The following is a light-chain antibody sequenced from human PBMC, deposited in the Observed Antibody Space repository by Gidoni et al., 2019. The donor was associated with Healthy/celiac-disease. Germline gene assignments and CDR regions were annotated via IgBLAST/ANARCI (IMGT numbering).Light chain of an antibody. CDR1: QGISNY. Sequence: DIQMPQSPSSLSASAGYRVTITCRASQGISNYLAWYQQKPGKVPKLLIYAASTLQSRLPSRFSGSGSRTDFTLTSSSLQPEDVATYYCQKYNSAPFTLGPGTKVDIK. CDR2: AAS. V-gene: IGKV1-27*01. J-gene: IGKJ3*01. CDR3: QKYNSAPFT.